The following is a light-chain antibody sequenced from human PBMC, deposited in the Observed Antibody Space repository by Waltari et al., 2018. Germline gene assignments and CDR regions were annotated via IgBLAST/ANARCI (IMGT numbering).Light chain of an antibody. CDR1: SSNIGNNY. V-gene: IGLV1-51*02. CDR2: EDS. Sequence: QSVLTQPPSVSAAPGQRVTISCSGGSSNIGNNYVSWYRQFPGTAPKLLIYEDSKPPSAPPGLVSGAKSGTSATLDITGLQAGDEADYYCGTWDSSLSGAVFGGGTHLTVL. J-gene: IGLJ7*01. CDR3: GTWDSSLSGAV.